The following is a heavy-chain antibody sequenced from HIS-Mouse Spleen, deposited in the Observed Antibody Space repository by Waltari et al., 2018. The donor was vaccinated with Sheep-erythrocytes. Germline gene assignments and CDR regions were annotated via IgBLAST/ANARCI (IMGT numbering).Heavy chain of an antibody. Sequence: EVQLVESGGGLVKPGGSLRLSCAASGFTFSSYSMNWVRQAPGKGLEWVSSISSSSSYIYYADSVKGRFTISRDNAKNSLYLQMNSLRALRVASGATFDYWGQGTLVTVSS. CDR3: FDY. J-gene: IGHJ4*02. CDR2: ISSSSSYI. V-gene: IGHV3-21*01. D-gene: IGHD1-26*01. CDR1: GFTFSSYS.